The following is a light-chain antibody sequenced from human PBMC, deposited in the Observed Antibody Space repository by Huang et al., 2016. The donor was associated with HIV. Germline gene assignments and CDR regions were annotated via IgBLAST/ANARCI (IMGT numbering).Light chain of an antibody. V-gene: IGKV3-11*01. CDR2: DAS. CDR3: QQRTYSFT. CDR1: QSVGSF. J-gene: IGKJ3*01. Sequence: EIVLTQSPATLSLSPGERATLSCRASQSVGSFLAWYQQKPGQAPRLLSYDASYRATGIPARFSGSGSVTDFTLTISSLEPEDFAVYYCQQRTYSFTFGPGTKVD.